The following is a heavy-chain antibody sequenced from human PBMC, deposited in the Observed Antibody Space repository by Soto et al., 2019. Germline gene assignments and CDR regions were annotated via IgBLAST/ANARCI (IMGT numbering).Heavy chain of an antibody. CDR2: IQSGGTT. Sequence: EVQLVESGGGLVQPGGSLRLSCAASGFTVSSKYMTWVRQAPGKGLEWVSLIQSGGTTYYADSVKGRFTISRDTSENTLHLQMDSLRVEDTAVYYCARDDVRCDGGRCYGIPLDVCGKGTTVTVSS. CDR3: ARDDVRCDGGRCYGIPLDV. V-gene: IGHV3-66*01. CDR1: GFTVSSKY. J-gene: IGHJ6*04. D-gene: IGHD2-15*01.